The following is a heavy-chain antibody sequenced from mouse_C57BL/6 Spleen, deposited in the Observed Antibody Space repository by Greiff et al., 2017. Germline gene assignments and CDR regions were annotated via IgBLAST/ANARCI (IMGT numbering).Heavy chain of an antibody. CDR3: TRRRLRPTEYAMDY. CDR2: IRNKDNNHAT. Sequence: EVKLMESGGGLVQPGGSMKLSCAASGFTFSDAWMDWVRQSPEKGLEWVAEIRNKDNNHATYYAESVKGRFTISRYDSKSSVYLQMNSLRAEDTGIYDCTRRRLRPTEYAMDYWGQGTSVTVSS. CDR1: GFTFSDAW. D-gene: IGHD2-4*01. J-gene: IGHJ4*01. V-gene: IGHV6-6*01.